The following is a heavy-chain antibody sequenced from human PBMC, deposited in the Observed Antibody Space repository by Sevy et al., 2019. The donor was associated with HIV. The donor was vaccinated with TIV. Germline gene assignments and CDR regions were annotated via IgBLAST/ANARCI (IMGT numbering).Heavy chain of an antibody. J-gene: IGHJ4*02. D-gene: IGHD1-26*01. CDR1: GGSISTDY. CDR2: IDDSWSP. Sequence: SETLSLTCTVSGGSISTDYWSWIRQPPGKGLEWIGDIDDSWSPNYNPSLKSRVTMSVDTSKDQFSLKLSSVTAADTAVYYCARTIGWGGGLPRDWGQGTLVTVSS. CDR3: ARTIGWGGGLPRD. V-gene: IGHV4-59*01.